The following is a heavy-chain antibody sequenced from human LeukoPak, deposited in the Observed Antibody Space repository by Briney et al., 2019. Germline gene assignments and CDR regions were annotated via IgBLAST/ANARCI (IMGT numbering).Heavy chain of an antibody. J-gene: IGHJ3*02. Sequence: SETLSLTCAVYGGSFSGYYWSWIRQPPGKGLEWIGEINHSGSTEYNPSLKSRVTISVDTSKNQFSLKLSSVTAADTAVYYCARDQDEGGAFDIWGQGTLVTVSS. CDR2: INHSGST. CDR1: GGSFSGYY. V-gene: IGHV4-34*01. CDR3: ARDQDEGGAFDI.